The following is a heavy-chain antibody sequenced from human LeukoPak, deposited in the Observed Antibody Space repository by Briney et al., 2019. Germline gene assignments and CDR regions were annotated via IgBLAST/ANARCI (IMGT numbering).Heavy chain of an antibody. CDR3: AKDGDDILTA. Sequence: GGSLRLSCAASGSTFSRYGMHWVRQAPGKGLEWVAFIRYDGSSKYYADSVKGRFTISRDNSRNTLYLQMDSLRAEDTAVCYCAKDGDDILTAWGQGTLVTVSS. V-gene: IGHV3-30*02. J-gene: IGHJ4*02. D-gene: IGHD3-9*01. CDR1: GSTFSRYG. CDR2: IRYDGSSK.